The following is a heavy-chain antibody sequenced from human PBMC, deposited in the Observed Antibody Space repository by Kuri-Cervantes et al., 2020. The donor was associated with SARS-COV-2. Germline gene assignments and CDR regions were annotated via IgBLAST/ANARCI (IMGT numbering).Heavy chain of an antibody. CDR2: VSYNGAT. V-gene: IGHV4-61*08. CDR1: GGAISSGGYY. Sequence: SETLSLTCTVSGGAISSGGYYWSWIRQHPGKGLEWIGYVSYNGATAYNPSLKSRVTMSLDTSKNQFSLRLSSVTAADTAVYYCSGRVDFSSVDYWGQGTLVTVSS. J-gene: IGHJ4*02. CDR3: SGRVDFSSVDY. D-gene: IGHD3/OR15-3a*01.